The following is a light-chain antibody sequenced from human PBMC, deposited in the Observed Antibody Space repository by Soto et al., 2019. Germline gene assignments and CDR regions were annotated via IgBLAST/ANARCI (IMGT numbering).Light chain of an antibody. Sequence: ILMSQSPSSLSASVGDTVTITCRASQDVDKWLAWYQQKPGKAPKLLIYKSSTLIGGVPSRFSAVGSGTEYSLSISGLQPEDVANYYCQHYSSYWTFGQGTMVEIK. J-gene: IGKJ1*01. CDR3: QHYSSYWT. CDR1: QDVDKW. V-gene: IGKV1-5*01. CDR2: KSS.